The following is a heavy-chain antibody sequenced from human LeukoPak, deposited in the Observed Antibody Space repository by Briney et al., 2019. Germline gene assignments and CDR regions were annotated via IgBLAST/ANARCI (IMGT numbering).Heavy chain of an antibody. J-gene: IGHJ6*03. CDR2: TYYRSKWYN. V-gene: IGHV6-1*01. CDR1: GYSVSSDSAA. CDR3: ARGPSLVGYYYIDV. Sequence: PSQTLSLTCAISGYSVSSDSAAWNWIRQSPSRGLEWLGRTYYRSKWYNDYAVAVKSRITINPDTSENQSSLQLNSVTPEDAAVYYCARGPSLVGYYYIDVWGKGTTVTVSS. D-gene: IGHD1-26*01.